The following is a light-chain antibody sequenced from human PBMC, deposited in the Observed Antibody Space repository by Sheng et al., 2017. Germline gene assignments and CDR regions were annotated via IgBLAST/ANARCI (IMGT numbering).Light chain of an antibody. CDR1: ESVNNK. CDR3: QQYHNWPLT. CDR2: GAS. J-gene: IGKJ4*01. V-gene: IGKV3-15*01. Sequence: EIVMTQSPATLSVSPGERAILSCRASESVNNKLVWYQQKLGQAPRLLIHGASTRATGIPATFSGSGSGTEFTLIISNLQSEDFAVYYCQQYHNWPLTFGGGTKVEIK.